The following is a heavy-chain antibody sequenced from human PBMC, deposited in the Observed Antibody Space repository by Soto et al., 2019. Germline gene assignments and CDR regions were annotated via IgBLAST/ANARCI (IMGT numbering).Heavy chain of an antibody. Sequence: GGSLRLSCAASGFTCSSYDMSWVRQAPGKGLEWVSTILVGGSTHYPDSVKGRFTISRDNSKNTAFLQMNSLKAGDTAVYYCAKATATGGGAFDICGQGTVVTVSS. V-gene: IGHV3-23*01. J-gene: IGHJ3*02. CDR3: AKATATGGGAFDI. D-gene: IGHD2-8*02. CDR2: ILVGGST. CDR1: GFTCSSYD.